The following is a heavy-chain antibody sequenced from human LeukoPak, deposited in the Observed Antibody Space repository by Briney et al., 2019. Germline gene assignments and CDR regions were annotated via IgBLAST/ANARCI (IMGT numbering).Heavy chain of an antibody. Sequence: GGSLRLSCAASGFTFSGYAMSWVRQAPGKGLEWVSGISGSGGTTYYADSVKGRFTISRDNSKNTYLQMNSLRAEDTAAYYCAKDSRSTLPRGRLDYWGQGTLVTVSS. CDR3: AKDSRSTLPRGRLDY. D-gene: IGHD2-21*02. V-gene: IGHV3-23*01. CDR1: GFTFSGYA. CDR2: ISGSGGTT. J-gene: IGHJ4*02.